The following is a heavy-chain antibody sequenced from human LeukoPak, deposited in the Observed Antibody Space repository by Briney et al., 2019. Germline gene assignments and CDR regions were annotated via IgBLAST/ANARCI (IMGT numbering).Heavy chain of an antibody. CDR1: GFTFSTYV. Sequence: SLRLSCAASGFTFSTYVIHWVRQAPGKGLEWVAVISNDGSDKYYADSVEGRFTISRDNSKNTVYLQTNSLRVEDTALYYCARGRQRWLQSDAFDIWGLGTTVTVSS. D-gene: IGHD5-24*01. V-gene: IGHV3-30-3*01. CDR2: ISNDGSDK. CDR3: ARGRQRWLQSDAFDI. J-gene: IGHJ3*02.